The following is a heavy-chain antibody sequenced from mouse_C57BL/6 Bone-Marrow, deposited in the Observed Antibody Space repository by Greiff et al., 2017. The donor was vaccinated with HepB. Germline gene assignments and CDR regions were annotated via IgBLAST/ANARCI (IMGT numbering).Heavy chain of an antibody. J-gene: IGHJ2*01. CDR2: IDPETGGT. CDR3: TGSSPSFDY. D-gene: IGHD1-1*01. V-gene: IGHV1-15*01. Sequence: VKLMESGAELVRPGASVTLSCKASGYTFTDYEMHWVKQTPVHGLEWIGAIDPETGGTAYNQKFKGKAILTADKSSSTAYMELRSLTSEDSAVYYCTGSSPSFDYWGQGTTLTVSS. CDR1: GYTFTDYE.